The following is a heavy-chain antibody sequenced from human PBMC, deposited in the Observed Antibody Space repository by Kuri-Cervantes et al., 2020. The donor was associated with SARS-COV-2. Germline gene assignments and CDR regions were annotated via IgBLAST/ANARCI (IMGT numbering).Heavy chain of an antibody. CDR3: ARDAVVPASIGDALDV. J-gene: IGHJ3*01. CDR1: GFNFRTYA. D-gene: IGHD2-2*02. Sequence: GESLKISCAASGFNFRTYAIHWVRQAPGKGLEWVAVISFDGINKYYADSVKGRFTISRDNSKNTLPLQMNTLTAEDTAVYYCARDAVVPASIGDALDVWGRGTMVTVSS. CDR2: ISFDGINK. V-gene: IGHV3-30-3*01.